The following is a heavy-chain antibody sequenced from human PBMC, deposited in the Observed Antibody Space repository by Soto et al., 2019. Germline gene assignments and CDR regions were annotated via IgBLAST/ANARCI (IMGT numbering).Heavy chain of an antibody. D-gene: IGHD3-10*01. CDR1: GGAFSGYI. V-gene: IGHV4-34*02. J-gene: IGHJ4*02. CDR3: ARGLITGSAYSGGWYYFDH. Sequence: QVQLQQWGGGLLKPSETLSLNCAVHGGAFSGYIWTWIRQPQGRGLQWIGQINDSGSTYYNPSLKTRVIISMHTSNDQFTLELTSVTAADTAMYYCARGLITGSAYSGGWYYFDHWGQGTQVTVSS. CDR2: INDSGST.